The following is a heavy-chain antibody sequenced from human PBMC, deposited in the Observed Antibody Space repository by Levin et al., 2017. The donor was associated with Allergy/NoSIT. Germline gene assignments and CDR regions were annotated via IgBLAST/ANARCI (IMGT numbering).Heavy chain of an antibody. Sequence: SETLSLTCSVSGGSVSTGSHYWSWIRQPPGTGLEWVGYIYNRGSTNYNPSLRSRVIISVDTSKNHFSLKLTTITAGDTAVYYCASASSWYYFDSWGQGTLVTVSS. D-gene: IGHD6-13*01. CDR2: IYNRGST. CDR1: GGSVSTGSHY. V-gene: IGHV4-61*03. CDR3: ASASSWYYFDS. J-gene: IGHJ4*02.